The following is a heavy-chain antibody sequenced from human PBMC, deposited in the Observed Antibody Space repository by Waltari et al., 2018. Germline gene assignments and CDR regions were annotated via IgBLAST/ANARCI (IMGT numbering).Heavy chain of an antibody. CDR1: GGSFSGYY. V-gene: IGHV4-34*01. Sequence: QVQLQQWGAGLLKPSETLSLTCAVYGGSFSGYYWSWIRQPPGKGLEWIGEINHSGSTNDNPARKSRVTISVDTSKSQFSLKLSSVTAADTAVYYCARTRYSSSSPLDYWGQGTLVTVSS. D-gene: IGHD6-6*01. J-gene: IGHJ4*02. CDR2: INHSGST. CDR3: ARTRYSSSSPLDY.